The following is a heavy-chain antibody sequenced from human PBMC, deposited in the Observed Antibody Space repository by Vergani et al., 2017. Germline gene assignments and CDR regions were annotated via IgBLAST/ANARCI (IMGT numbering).Heavy chain of an antibody. CDR1: GVSVTYYN. CDR3: AGDTHSWQRADR. CDR2: LSTTGGA. Sequence: QVQLQESGPGLVKSSETLSLTCHVFGVSVTYYNCNWIRQAPGKGLEWIGSLSTTGGATHASHNPSLKSRVSISVDTSKSQFSLRLTSVTAADSAIYYCAGDTHSWQRADRWGQGLLVSVSS. V-gene: IGHV4-59*02. J-gene: IGHJ5*02. D-gene: IGHD6-13*01.